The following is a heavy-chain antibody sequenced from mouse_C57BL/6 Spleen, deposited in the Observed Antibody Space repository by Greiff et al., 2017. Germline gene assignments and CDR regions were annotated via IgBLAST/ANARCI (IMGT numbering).Heavy chain of an antibody. J-gene: IGHJ2*01. CDR2: IDPSDSET. CDR1: GYTFTSYW. Sequence: QVQLQQPGAELVRPGSSVKLSCKASGYTFTSYWLHWVKQRPIQGLEWIGNIDPSDSETHYNQKFKDKATLTVDKSSSTAYMQLSSLTSEDSAVYYCARDYYVSSLDYWGQGTTLTVSS. D-gene: IGHD1-1*01. CDR3: ARDYYVSSLDY. V-gene: IGHV1-52*01.